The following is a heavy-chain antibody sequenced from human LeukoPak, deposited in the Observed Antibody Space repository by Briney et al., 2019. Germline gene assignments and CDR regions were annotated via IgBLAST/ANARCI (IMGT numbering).Heavy chain of an antibody. J-gene: IGHJ4*02. V-gene: IGHV4-34*01. CDR2: INHSGST. D-gene: IGHD6-13*01. CDR3: ARGEVAAAGRSHNDY. Sequence: PSETLSLSCAVYGGSFSGYYWSWIRQPPGKGLEWIGEINHSGSTNYNPSLKSRVTISVDTSKNKFSLKLSSVTAADTAVYYCARGEVAAAGRSHNDYWGQGTLVTVSS. CDR1: GGSFSGYY.